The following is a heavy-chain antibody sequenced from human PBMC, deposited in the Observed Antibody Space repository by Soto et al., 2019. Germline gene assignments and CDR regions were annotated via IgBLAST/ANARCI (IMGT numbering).Heavy chain of an antibody. V-gene: IGHV3-23*01. D-gene: IGHD3-3*01. CDR1: GFTFSKYV. CDR3: VKDWSGTRCPCMDV. J-gene: IGHJ6*02. Sequence: EVQLLESGGGLVQPGGSLRLSCAGSGFTFSKYVMSWVRQGPDKWLEWVSGISDSGATLYYSDSVKGRFAISRDDSKNTLYLQMQSLRAEDTGVYYCVKDWSGTRCPCMDVWGQGTTVTVSS. CDR2: ISDSGATL.